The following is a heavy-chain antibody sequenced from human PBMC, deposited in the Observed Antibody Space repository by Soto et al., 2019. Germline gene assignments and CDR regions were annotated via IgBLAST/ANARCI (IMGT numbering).Heavy chain of an antibody. Sequence: GASLRLSCAASGFTLSSYWMSWVRQAPGKGLKWEVNIKQDGSEKYYVDSVKGRFTISRDNAKNSLYLQMNSLRAEDTAVYYCARDTYYYDSSGYIDYYYYGMDVWGQGTTVTVSS. CDR3: ARDTYYYDSSGYIDYYYYGMDV. J-gene: IGHJ6*02. D-gene: IGHD3-22*01. CDR1: GFTLSSYW. CDR2: IKQDGSEK. V-gene: IGHV3-7*03.